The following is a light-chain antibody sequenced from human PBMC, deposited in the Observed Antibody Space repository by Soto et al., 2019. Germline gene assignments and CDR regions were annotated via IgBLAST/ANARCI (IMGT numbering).Light chain of an antibody. J-gene: IGLJ3*02. CDR3: SSWDYSLNGWV. CDR2: SNN. V-gene: IGLV1-44*01. CDR1: SSNIGSNT. Sequence: QYVLTQPPSASGTPGQRVTISCSGSSSNIGSNTVDWYQQLPGTAPKLLIFSNNLRPSGGPDRFSGSKSGTSDSQASSGIQPEDEADYYCSSWDYSLNGWVFGGGTKLTVL.